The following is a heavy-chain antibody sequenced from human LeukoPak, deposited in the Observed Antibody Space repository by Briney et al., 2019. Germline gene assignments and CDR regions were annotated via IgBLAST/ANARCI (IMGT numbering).Heavy chain of an antibody. V-gene: IGHV4-59*01. CDR2: IYYSGSA. Sequence: SETLSLTCTVSGVSFSTYYWSWIRQPPGKGLEWIGFIYYSGSANYNPSLKSRVTISVDTSKNQFSLKLSSVTAADTAAYYCARARGNYYGSGSYYKGIDPWGQGTLVTVSS. CDR1: GVSFSTYY. CDR3: ARARGNYYGSGSYYKGIDP. J-gene: IGHJ5*02. D-gene: IGHD3-10*01.